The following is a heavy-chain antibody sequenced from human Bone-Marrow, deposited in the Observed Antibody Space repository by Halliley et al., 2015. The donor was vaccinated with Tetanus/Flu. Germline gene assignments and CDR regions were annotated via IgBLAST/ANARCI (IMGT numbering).Heavy chain of an antibody. J-gene: IGHJ6*02. D-gene: IGHD6-19*01. CDR3: AATGIEVADNYCYGLDV. CDR2: ISFNGSHT. CDR1: GFTFRSHG. Sequence: SLRLSCAASGFTFRSHGMQWVRQAPGKGLEWLAVISFNGSHTYYADSVKGRFTVSRDNSKNALYLQMASLRSADTAVYFCAATGIEVADNYCYGLDVWGHGTTVTVSS. V-gene: IGHV3-30*03.